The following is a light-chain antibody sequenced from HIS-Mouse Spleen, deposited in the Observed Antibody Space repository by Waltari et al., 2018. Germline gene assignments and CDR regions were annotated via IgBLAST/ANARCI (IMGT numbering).Light chain of an antibody. V-gene: IGLV2-23*01. CDR1: SSEVGSYNL. J-gene: IGLJ2*01. Sequence: QSALTQPASVSGSPGQSLTISCPGTSSEVGSYNLVAWYQQHPGKAPKLMIYEGSKRPSGVSNRFSGSKSGNTASLTISGLQAEDEADYYCCSYAGSSTVVFGGGTKLTVL. CDR3: CSYAGSSTVV. CDR2: EGS.